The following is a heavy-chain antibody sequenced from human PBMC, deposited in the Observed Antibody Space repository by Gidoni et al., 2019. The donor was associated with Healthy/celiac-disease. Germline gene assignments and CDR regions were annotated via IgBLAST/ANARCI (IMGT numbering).Heavy chain of an antibody. Sequence: QVQLVESGGGVVQPGRSLRLSCAASGFTFSSYAMHWVRQAPGKGLEWVAVISYDGSNKYYADSVKGRFTISRDNSKNTLYLQMNSLRAEDTAVYYCAREGIAAAAAFDYWGQGTLVTVSS. V-gene: IGHV3-30-3*01. CDR3: AREGIAAAAAFDY. CDR1: GFTFSSYA. D-gene: IGHD6-13*01. J-gene: IGHJ4*02. CDR2: ISYDGSNK.